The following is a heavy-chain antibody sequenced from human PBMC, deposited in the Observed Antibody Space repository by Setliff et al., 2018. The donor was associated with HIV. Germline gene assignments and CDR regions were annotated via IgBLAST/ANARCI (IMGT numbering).Heavy chain of an antibody. D-gene: IGHD5-12*01. CDR1: GFTFSSYA. CDR2: ISGSGGST. Sequence: GGSLRLSCAASGFTFSSYAMSWVRQAPGKGLEWVSAISGSGGSTYYADSVKGRFAISRDNSKNTLYLQMNSLRAEDTAVYYCAKDPRAAVATICDYWGQGTLVTVS. J-gene: IGHJ4*02. V-gene: IGHV3-23*01. CDR3: AKDPRAAVATICDY.